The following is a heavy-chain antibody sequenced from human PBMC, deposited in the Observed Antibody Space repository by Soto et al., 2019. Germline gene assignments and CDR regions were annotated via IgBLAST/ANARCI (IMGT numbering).Heavy chain of an antibody. D-gene: IGHD2-15*01. CDR1: GGSISSSSYY. J-gene: IGHJ5*02. CDR3: ARGAIVVVVAAINNWFDP. CDR2: IYYSGST. Sequence: PSETLSLTCTVSGGSISSSSYYWGWIRQPPGKGLEWIGSIYYSGSTYYNPSLKSRVTISVDTSKSQFSLKLSSVTAADTAVYYCARGAIVVVVAAINNWFDPWGQGTLVTVSS. V-gene: IGHV4-39*01.